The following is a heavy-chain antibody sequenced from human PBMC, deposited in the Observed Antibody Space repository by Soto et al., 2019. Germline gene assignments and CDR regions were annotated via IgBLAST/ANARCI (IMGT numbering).Heavy chain of an antibody. V-gene: IGHV1-8*01. CDR2: MNPNSGNT. J-gene: IGHJ6*02. D-gene: IGHD6-19*01. Sequence: QVQLVQSGAEVKKPGASVKVSCKASGYTFTSYDINWVRQATGQGLEWMGWMNPNSGNTGYAQKFQGRVTMTRNTSISPAYMELSSLRSEDTAVYYCARDSSIAVAGTLEDYYYYGMDVWGQGTTVTVSS. CDR3: ARDSSIAVAGTLEDYYYYGMDV. CDR1: GYTFTSYD.